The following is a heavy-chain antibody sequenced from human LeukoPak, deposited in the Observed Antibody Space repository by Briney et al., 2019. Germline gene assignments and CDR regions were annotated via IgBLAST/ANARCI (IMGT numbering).Heavy chain of an antibody. CDR1: GFTFSSYA. D-gene: IGHD4-17*01. V-gene: IGHV3-7*01. Sequence: GGSLRLSCAASGFTFSSYAMSWVRQAPGKGLEWVANIKQDGSEKYYVDSVKGRFTISRDNAKNLLFLQMNSLRAEDTAVYYCARDMAYGDSSDYWGQGTLVTVSS. CDR2: IKQDGSEK. CDR3: ARDMAYGDSSDY. J-gene: IGHJ4*02.